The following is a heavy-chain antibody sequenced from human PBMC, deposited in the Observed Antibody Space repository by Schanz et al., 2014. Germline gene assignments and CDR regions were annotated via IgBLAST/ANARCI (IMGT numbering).Heavy chain of an antibody. V-gene: IGHV1-69*02. Sequence: QVQLVQSGAEVKKPGASVKVSCQAFGDTFSKYNIMWVRQAPGQGLEWLGRIMPLRGIGNNAWKFQDRLTITADKSMNITYMELSSLGTEDTAVYYCTRLRRADPNGFDPWGQGTLVIVSS. CDR3: TRLRRADPNGFDP. D-gene: IGHD6-19*01. CDR2: IMPLRGIG. J-gene: IGHJ5*02. CDR1: GDTFSKYN.